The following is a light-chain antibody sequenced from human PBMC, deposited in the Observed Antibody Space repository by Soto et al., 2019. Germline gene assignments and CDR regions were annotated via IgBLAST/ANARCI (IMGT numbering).Light chain of an antibody. Sequence: EVVMTQSPATLSVSLGDRATLSCRASQSVSSNLVWFQQKPGQAPRPLISGASTRATGIPDRFSGSGSGTEFTLTISSLQSEDFAVYSCQQYNSWPLTFGGGTKVDI. CDR2: GAS. J-gene: IGKJ4*01. CDR3: QQYNSWPLT. V-gene: IGKV3-15*01. CDR1: QSVSSN.